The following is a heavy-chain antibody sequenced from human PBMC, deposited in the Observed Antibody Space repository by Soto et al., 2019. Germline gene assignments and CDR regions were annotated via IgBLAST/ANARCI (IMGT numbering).Heavy chain of an antibody. CDR3: ARIYSNHDPYFDY. CDR1: GFTFSSYW. V-gene: IGHV3-7*01. CDR2: IKQDGSEK. Sequence: GGSLRLSCAASGFTFSSYWMSWVRQAQGKGLEWVANIKQDGSEKYYVDSVKGRFTISRDNAKNSLYLQMNSLRAEDTAVYYCARIYSNHDPYFDYWGQGTLVTVSS. D-gene: IGHD4-4*01. J-gene: IGHJ4*02.